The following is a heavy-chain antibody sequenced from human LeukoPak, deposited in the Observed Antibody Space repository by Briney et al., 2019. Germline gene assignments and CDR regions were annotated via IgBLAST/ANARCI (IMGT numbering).Heavy chain of an antibody. V-gene: IGHV3-23*01. Sequence: GGSLRLSCATSGFTFSSYAMSWVRQAPGKGLEWVSGIGASGGSTYYADSVKGRFTISRDNSKSTLYLQMNSLRTEDTAVYYCAKAEGYDILTGLDYWGQGTLVTVSS. CDR1: GFTFSSYA. D-gene: IGHD3-9*01. CDR2: IGASGGST. CDR3: AKAEGYDILTGLDY. J-gene: IGHJ4*02.